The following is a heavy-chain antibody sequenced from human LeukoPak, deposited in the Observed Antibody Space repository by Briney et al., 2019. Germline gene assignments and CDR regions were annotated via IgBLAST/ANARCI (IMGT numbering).Heavy chain of an antibody. CDR2: ISSSSSTI. J-gene: IGHJ3*02. Sequence: PGGSLRLSCAASGFTFSSYSMNWVRQAPGKGLEWVSYISSSSSTIYYADSVKGRFTISRDNAKNSLYLQMNSLRAEDTAVYYCARDGTVLAVEMATITGAFDIWGQGTMVTVSS. CDR3: ARDGTVLAVEMATITGAFDI. D-gene: IGHD5-24*01. CDR1: GFTFSSYS. V-gene: IGHV3-48*04.